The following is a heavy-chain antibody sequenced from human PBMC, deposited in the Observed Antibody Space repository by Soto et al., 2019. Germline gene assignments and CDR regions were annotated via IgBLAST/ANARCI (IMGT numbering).Heavy chain of an antibody. CDR2: IYHNGNT. CDR1: GGSITNRGYY. Sequence: ILCLPWIVSGGSITNRGYYRSLIPQPPGKGLEWIGFIYHNGNTYYNPSLKSRLTMSVDTSKNQFSLNLHSVTAADTAVYYCAREEGLYYHDDTGYYFDSWGQGALVTVSS. J-gene: IGHJ4*02. D-gene: IGHD3-22*01. V-gene: IGHV4-30-4*01. CDR3: AREEGLYYHDDTGYYFDS.